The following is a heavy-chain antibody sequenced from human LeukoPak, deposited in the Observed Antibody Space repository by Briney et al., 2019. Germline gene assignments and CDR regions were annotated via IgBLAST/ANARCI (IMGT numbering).Heavy chain of an antibody. D-gene: IGHD3-9*01. CDR2: IYVGGST. CDR3: ARDGSPDILTGHYRFGGFDC. J-gene: IGHJ4*02. Sequence: GGSLRLSCAASGFMVSGNYMSWVRQAPGKGLEWVSLIYVGGSTLYANSVKDRFTISRDNSKNTLYLQMNSLRAEDTAVYYCARDGSPDILTGHYRFGGFDCWGQGTLVTVSS. V-gene: IGHV3-66*01. CDR1: GFMVSGNY.